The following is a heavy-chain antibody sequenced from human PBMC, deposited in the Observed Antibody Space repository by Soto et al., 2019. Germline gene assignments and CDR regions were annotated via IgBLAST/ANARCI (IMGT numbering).Heavy chain of an antibody. Sequence: ASVKVSCKASGGTFSSYAISWVRQAPGQGLEWMGGIIPIFGTANYAQKFQGRVTITADESTSTAYMELSSLRSEDTAVYYCARDSTHLTYYYERYYFDYWGQGTLVTVSS. CDR3: ARDSTHLTYYYERYYFDY. D-gene: IGHD3-22*01. CDR1: GGTFSSYA. V-gene: IGHV1-69*13. J-gene: IGHJ4*02. CDR2: IIPIFGTA.